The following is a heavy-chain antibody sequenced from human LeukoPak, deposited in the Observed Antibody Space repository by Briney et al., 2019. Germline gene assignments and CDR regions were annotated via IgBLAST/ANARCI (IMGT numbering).Heavy chain of an antibody. CDR2: INAGNGDT. D-gene: IGHD3-3*01. CDR3: ARGLWSAHRREYYFDS. V-gene: IGHV1-3*01. CDR1: RYTFTNYA. Sequence: ASVKVSCKASRYTFTNYAVNWLRQAPGQRLEWMGWINAGNGDTKFSQNYQARVTITRDASASTAYMELSSLTSEGMAVYFCARGLWSAHRREYYFDSWGQGTLVTVSS. J-gene: IGHJ4*02.